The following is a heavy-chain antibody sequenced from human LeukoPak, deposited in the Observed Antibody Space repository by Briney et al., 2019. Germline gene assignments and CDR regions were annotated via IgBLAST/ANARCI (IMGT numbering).Heavy chain of an antibody. CDR1: GFTFTCCG. CDR3: AKWSGNRPLYYFDY. D-gene: IGHD3-3*01. Sequence: GTSLRLSCATSGFTFTCCGMHWVRQASGKGLGWVAAISSSDGNSKYYADSVKGRFTISRDNSKNTVYLQMNSLRADDTAVYYCAKWSGNRPLYYFDYWGQGTLVTVSS. V-gene: IGHV3-30*18. CDR2: ISSSDGNSK. J-gene: IGHJ4*02.